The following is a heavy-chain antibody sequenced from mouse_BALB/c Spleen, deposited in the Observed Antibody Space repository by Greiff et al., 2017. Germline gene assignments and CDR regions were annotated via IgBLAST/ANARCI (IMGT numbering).Heavy chain of an antibody. CDR3: VGGNFDY. Sequence: VQVVESGPGLVAPSQSLSITCTVSGFSLTSYDISWIRQPPGKGLEWLGVIWTGGGTNYNSAFMSRLSISKDNSKSQVFLKMNSLQTDDTAIYYCVGGNFDYWGQGTTLTVSS. CDR1: GFSLTSYD. V-gene: IGHV2-9-2*01. J-gene: IGHJ2*01. CDR2: IWTGGGT.